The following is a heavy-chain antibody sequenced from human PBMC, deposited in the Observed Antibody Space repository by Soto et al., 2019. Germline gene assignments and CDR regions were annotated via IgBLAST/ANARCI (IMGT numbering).Heavy chain of an antibody. D-gene: IGHD3-9*01. CDR3: ARGSHYDILTGYYGAYYYYMDV. CDR2: INAGNGNT. V-gene: IGHV1-3*01. CDR1: GYTFTSYA. Sequence: SVKVSCKVSGYTFTSYAMHWVRQAPGQRLEWMGWINAGNGNTKYSQKSQGRVTITRDTSASTAYMELSSLRSEDTAVYYCARGSHYDILTGYYGAYYYYMDVWGKGTTVTVSS. J-gene: IGHJ6*03.